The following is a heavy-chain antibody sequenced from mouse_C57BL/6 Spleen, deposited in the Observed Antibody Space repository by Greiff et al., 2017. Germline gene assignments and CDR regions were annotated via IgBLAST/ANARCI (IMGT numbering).Heavy chain of an antibody. J-gene: IGHJ2*01. V-gene: IGHV1-7*01. CDR2: INPSSGYT. CDR1: GYTFTSYW. CDR3: AINDY. Sequence: VQLQESGAELAKPGASVKLSCKASGYTFTSYWTHWVKQRPGQGLEWIGYINPSSGYTNYNEKFKSKATLTVDKSSSTAYMQLSSLTSEDSAVYYCAINDYWGQGTTLTVSS.